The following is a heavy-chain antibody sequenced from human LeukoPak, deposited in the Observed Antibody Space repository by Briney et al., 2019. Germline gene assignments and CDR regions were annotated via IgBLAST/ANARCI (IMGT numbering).Heavy chain of an antibody. D-gene: IGHD5-12*01. J-gene: IGHJ4*02. CDR3: ARDWGYSGYELDY. V-gene: IGHV1-2*02. Sequence: GASVKVSCKASGYTFTGYYMHWVRQAPGQGLEWMGWINPNSGGTNYAQKFQGRVTMTRDTSISTAYMELSRLRSDDTAVYYCARDWGYSGYELDYWGQGTLVTVSS. CDR2: INPNSGGT. CDR1: GYTFTGYY.